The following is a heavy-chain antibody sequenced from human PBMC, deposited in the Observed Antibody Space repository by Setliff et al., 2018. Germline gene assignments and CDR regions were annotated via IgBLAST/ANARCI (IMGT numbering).Heavy chain of an antibody. D-gene: IGHD3-9*01. CDR2: XXXXXXX. V-gene: IGHV4-39*01. CDR1: GDSIGRYGFY. J-gene: IGHJ5*02. Sequence: SETLSLTCTVSGDSIGRYGFYWGWIRQSPEKGLEWIGXXXXXXXXXXXXXXXXXVTXSVXKSKNQLFLRLGSVTAADTAVYYCARGGLSFDKDNWFGPWGQGTLVTVSS. CDR3: ARGGLSFDKDNWFGP.